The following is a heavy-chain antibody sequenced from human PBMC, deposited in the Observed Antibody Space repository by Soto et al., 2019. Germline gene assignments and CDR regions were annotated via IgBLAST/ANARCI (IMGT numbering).Heavy chain of an antibody. CDR1: GYTFTCYG. CDR3: ARDDYISNSCYIGY. Sequence: QVQLVQSGAEVKKPGASVKVSCKAPGYTFTCYGITSVRQDPGQGLECLGWIRAYNGNKNYAQKLQGRVTRTTDTSTSTVYMDLRSLRSDDTAAYDCARDDYISNSCYIGYWGQGTLFTVSS. CDR2: IRAYNGNK. D-gene: IGHD2-2*02. V-gene: IGHV1-18*01. J-gene: IGHJ4*02.